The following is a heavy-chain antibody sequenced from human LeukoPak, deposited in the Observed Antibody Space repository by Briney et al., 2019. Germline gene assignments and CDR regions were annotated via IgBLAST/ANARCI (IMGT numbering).Heavy chain of an antibody. J-gene: IGHJ6*02. CDR3: AIGLVGSGSYIPYGMDV. V-gene: IGHV1-24*01. CDR2: FDPEDGET. Sequence: GAPVKVSCKVSGYTLTELSMHWVRQAPGKGLEWMGGFDPEDGETIYTQKFQGRVTMTEDTSTDTAYMELSSLRSEDTAVYYCAIGLVGSGSYIPYGMDVWGQGTTVTVSS. CDR1: GYTLTELS. D-gene: IGHD3-10*01.